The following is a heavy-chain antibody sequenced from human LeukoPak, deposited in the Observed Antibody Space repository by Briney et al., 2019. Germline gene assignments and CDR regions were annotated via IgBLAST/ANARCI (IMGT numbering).Heavy chain of an antibody. CDR1: GFTFNSYT. CDR3: AREDAGVRFDP. J-gene: IGHJ5*02. D-gene: IGHD3-3*01. Sequence: GGSLGLSCAASGFTFNSYTMNWVRQAPGMGLEWVSSISSSSSYIYYADSLEGRFTVSRDNAKNSLYLLMNSLRAEDTAVYYCAREDAGVRFDPWGQGTLVTVSS. CDR2: ISSSSSYI. V-gene: IGHV3-21*01.